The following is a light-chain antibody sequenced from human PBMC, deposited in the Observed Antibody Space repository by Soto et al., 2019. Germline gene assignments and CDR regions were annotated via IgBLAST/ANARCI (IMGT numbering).Light chain of an antibody. CDR3: QQYVSSPWA. CDR2: GAS. J-gene: IGKJ1*01. CDR1: QSVTT. V-gene: IGKV3-20*01. Sequence: EIVLTQTPATLSFSPGERATLSCRASQSVTTLAWYQQKPGQAPRLLIYGASRRATGIPDRFTGSGSGTDFTLTISRLEPEDFAVYYCQQYVSSPWAFGQGTKVEI.